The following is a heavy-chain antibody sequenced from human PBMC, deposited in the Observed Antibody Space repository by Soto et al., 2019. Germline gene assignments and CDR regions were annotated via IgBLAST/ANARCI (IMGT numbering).Heavy chain of an antibody. V-gene: IGHV1-8*01. Sequence: GASGKIYCETSGYSFTEYDINWVRQAPGQGLEYMGWVSPENRNAGYAPQFRGRVSMTADTSINTVYLELTTLTYEDTAVYYCEVTTGYWGQGTMVTVSS. D-gene: IGHD4-17*01. CDR3: EVTTGY. CDR1: GYSFTEYD. CDR2: VSPENRNA. J-gene: IGHJ4*02.